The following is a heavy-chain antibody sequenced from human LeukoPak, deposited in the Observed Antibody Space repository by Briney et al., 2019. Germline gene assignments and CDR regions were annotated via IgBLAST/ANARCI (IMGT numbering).Heavy chain of an antibody. CDR2: ISAYNGNT. CDR3: ARAGTPYDYGGPRDAFDI. Sequence: GASVKASCKASGYTFTSYGISWVRQAPGQGLEWMGWISAYNGNTNYAQKLQGRVTMTTDTSTSTAYMELRSLRSDDTAVYYCARAGTPYDYGGPRDAFDIWGQGTMVTVSS. V-gene: IGHV1-18*01. J-gene: IGHJ3*02. CDR1: GYTFTSYG. D-gene: IGHD4-23*01.